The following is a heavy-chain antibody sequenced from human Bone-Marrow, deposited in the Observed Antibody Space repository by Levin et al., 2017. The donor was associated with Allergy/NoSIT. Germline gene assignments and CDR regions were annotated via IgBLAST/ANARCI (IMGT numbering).Heavy chain of an antibody. CDR3: ARVRRGDFWSGYYGYYYYYGMDV. CDR1: GFTFSQFY. J-gene: IGHJ6*02. V-gene: IGHV3-30-3*01. Sequence: GGSLRLSCAASGFTFSQFYMSWIRQAPGKGLEWVALISSDGSSKYYADSVKGRFTISRDNSKNTLYLEMSSLRAEDTAVYYCARVRRGDFWSGYYGYYYYYGMDVWGQGTTVTVSS. CDR2: ISSDGSSK. D-gene: IGHD3-3*01.